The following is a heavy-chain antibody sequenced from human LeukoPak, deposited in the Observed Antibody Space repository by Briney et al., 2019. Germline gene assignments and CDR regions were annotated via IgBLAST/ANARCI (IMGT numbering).Heavy chain of an antibody. J-gene: IGHJ4*02. CDR1: GGSINSDY. CDR2: IYHSGST. Sequence: SETLSLTCSVSGGSINSDYWTWIRQPPGKGLEWIGYIYHSGSTNYNPSLKSRVTISVDTSKNQFSLKLSSVTAAGTAVYYCARHPDYGGNYLNYFDYWGQGTLVTVSS. CDR3: ARHPDYGGNYLNYFDY. D-gene: IGHD4-23*01. V-gene: IGHV4-59*08.